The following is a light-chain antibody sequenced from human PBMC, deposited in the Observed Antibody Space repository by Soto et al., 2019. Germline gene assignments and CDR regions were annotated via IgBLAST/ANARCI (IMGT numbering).Light chain of an antibody. CDR3: QQYGSSPVT. CDR2: GAA. Sequence: ELALTQSPGTLSLSPGDRATLFCRARQSVSSSYLAWYPQKPGQAPRLLICGAASRATGIPDRFSGSGSGTDCTLTISSLEPEDFAVYYCQQYGSSPVTCGPGTKVDI. V-gene: IGKV3-20*01. J-gene: IGKJ3*01. CDR1: QSVSSSY.